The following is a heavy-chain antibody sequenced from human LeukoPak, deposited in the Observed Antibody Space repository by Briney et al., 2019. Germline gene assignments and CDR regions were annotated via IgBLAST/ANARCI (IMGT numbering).Heavy chain of an antibody. CDR2: INEDGSEK. V-gene: IGHV3-7*01. D-gene: IGHD5-18*01. J-gene: IGHJ4*02. CDR1: GFTFRSYW. Sequence: PGGSLRLSCAGSGFTFRSYWMSWVRQAPGKGLEWVANINEDGSEKYYVDSVKGRFTISRDNSKNTLYLQMNSLRAEDTAVYYCAKTLSERWAMVSIDYWGQGTLVTVSS. CDR3: AKTLSERWAMVSIDY.